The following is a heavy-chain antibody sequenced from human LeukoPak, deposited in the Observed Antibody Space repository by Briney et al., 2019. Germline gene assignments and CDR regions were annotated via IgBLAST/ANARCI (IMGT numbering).Heavy chain of an antibody. V-gene: IGHV3-30*02. CDR1: GFTFSNYA. J-gene: IGHJ4*02. CDR3: ARAPIAARDY. D-gene: IGHD6-6*01. Sequence: GGSLRLSCAASGFTFSNYAMHWVRQAPGKGLEWVAFIRHDGSNIYYADSVKGRFTISRDNSKNTLYLQMNSLIAEDTAVYYCARAPIAARDYWGQGTLVTVSS. CDR2: IRHDGSNI.